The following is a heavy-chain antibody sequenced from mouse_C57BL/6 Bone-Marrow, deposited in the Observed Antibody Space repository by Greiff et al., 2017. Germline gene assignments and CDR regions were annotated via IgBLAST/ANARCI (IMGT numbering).Heavy chain of an antibody. V-gene: IGHV1-85*01. CDR1: GYTFTSYD. Sequence: QVQLQQSGPELVKPGASVKLSCKASGYTFTSYDINWVKQRPGQGLEWIGWIYPRDGSTKHNEKFKGKATLTVDTSSSTAYMGLHSLPSDDSAVYFCARLEFDGSSGDWYFDVWGTGTTVTVSS. D-gene: IGHD1-1*01. J-gene: IGHJ1*03. CDR2: IYPRDGST. CDR3: ARLEFDGSSGDWYFDV.